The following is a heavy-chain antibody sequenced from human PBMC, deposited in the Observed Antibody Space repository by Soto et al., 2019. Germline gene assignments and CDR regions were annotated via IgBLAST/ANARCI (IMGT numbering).Heavy chain of an antibody. CDR1: GFSYSTNW. CDR2: IKQDGSEK. Sequence: PGGSLRLSCGASGFSYSTNWMSWVRQAPGKGLELVANIKQDGSEKYYVDSVKGRFTISRDNAKNSLYLQMNSLRAEDTAVYYCTRLYDTSGYYAYWGQGILVTVSS. CDR3: TRLYDTSGYYAY. D-gene: IGHD3-22*01. V-gene: IGHV3-7*01. J-gene: IGHJ4*02.